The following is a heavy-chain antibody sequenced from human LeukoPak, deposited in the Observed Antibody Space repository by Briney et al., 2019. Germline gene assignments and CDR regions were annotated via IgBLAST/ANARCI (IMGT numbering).Heavy chain of an antibody. CDR2: ISGSGGST. V-gene: IGHV3-23*01. CDR3: AKGPLRDIVVVPAAPDY. D-gene: IGHD2-2*01. Sequence: GGSLRLSCAASGFTFSSYAMSWVRQAPGEGLEWVSAISGSGGSTYYADSVKGRFTISRDNSKNTLYLQMNSLRAEDTAVYYCAKGPLRDIVVVPAAPDYWGQGTLVTVSS. J-gene: IGHJ4*02. CDR1: GFTFSSYA.